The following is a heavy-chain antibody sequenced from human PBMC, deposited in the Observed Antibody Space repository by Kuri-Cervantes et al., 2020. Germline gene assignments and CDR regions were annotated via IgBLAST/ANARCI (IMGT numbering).Heavy chain of an antibody. CDR1: GYTFTRYD. Sequence: SVKVSCKASGYTFTRYDINWVRQATGQGLEWMGWMNPNSGKTGYAQKFQGRVTMTSNTSISTAYMELSSLRSEDTAVYYCARAPYDFWSGYYAQPSYYYGMDVWGQGTTVTVSS. J-gene: IGHJ6*02. CDR3: ARAPYDFWSGYYAQPSYYYGMDV. V-gene: IGHV1-8*01. CDR2: MNPNSGKT. D-gene: IGHD3-3*01.